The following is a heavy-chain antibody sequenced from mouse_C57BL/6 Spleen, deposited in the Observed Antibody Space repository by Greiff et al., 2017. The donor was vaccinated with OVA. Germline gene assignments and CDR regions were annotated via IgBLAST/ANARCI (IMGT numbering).Heavy chain of an antibody. CDR2: IHPNSGST. D-gene: IGHD2-4*01. CDR3: ARKGIYYDYGDWYVDV. J-gene: IGHJ1*03. CDR1: GYTFTSYW. V-gene: IGHV1-64*01. Sequence: QVQLQQPGAELVKPGASVKLSCKASGYTFTSYWMHWVKQRPGQGLEWIGMIHPNSGSTNYNEKFKSKATLTVDTSSSTAYMQLSSLTSEDSAVYYGARKGIYYDYGDWYVDVWGTGTTVTVSA.